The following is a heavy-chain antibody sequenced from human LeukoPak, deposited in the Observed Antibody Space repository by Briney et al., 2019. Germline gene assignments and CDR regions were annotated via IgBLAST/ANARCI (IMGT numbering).Heavy chain of an antibody. CDR3: ARGRRYQLLSWFDP. D-gene: IGHD2-2*01. J-gene: IGHJ5*02. Sequence: SVKVSCKASGGTFSSYAISWVRQAPGQGLEWMGGIIPIFGTANYAQKFQGRVTITTDESTSTAYMELSSLRSKDTAVYYCARGRRYQLLSWFDPWGQGTLVTVSS. CDR2: IIPIFGTA. CDR1: GGTFSSYA. V-gene: IGHV1-69*05.